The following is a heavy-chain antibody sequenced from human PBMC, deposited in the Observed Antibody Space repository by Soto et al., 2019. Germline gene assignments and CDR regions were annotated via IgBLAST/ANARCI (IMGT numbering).Heavy chain of an antibody. CDR3: ARDWNHYFNY. CDR1: GFSFDTYA. Sequence: GGSLRLSCAASGFSFDTYAIHWVRQAPGKGLEWVAVIWYDGSNRYYADSVRGRFTISRDNSKNTMYLQMDSLRAEDTAVYYCARDWNHYFNYWGQGTLVTVSS. J-gene: IGHJ4*02. V-gene: IGHV3-33*01. CDR2: IWYDGSNR. D-gene: IGHD1-1*01.